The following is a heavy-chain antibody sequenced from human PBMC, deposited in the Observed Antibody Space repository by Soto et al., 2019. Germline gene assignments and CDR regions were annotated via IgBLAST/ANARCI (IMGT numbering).Heavy chain of an antibody. CDR3: ASGSGYYSTAAFDI. D-gene: IGHD3-22*01. CDR2: IIPIFGTA. CDR1: GGTFSSYA. V-gene: IGHV1-69*13. Sequence: SVKVSCKASGGTFSSYAISWLRQAPGQGLEWMGGIIPIFGTANYAQKFQGRVTITADESTSTAYMELSSLRSEDTAVYYCASGSGYYSTAAFDIWGQGTMVTVSS. J-gene: IGHJ3*02.